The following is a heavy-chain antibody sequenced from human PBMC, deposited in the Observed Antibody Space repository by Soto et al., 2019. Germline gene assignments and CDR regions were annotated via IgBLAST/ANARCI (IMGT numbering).Heavy chain of an antibody. V-gene: IGHV3-23*01. CDR1: GFNFKKFA. CDR3: AKADGQQWLIPHLDN. CDR2: ISCCGGSA. Sequence: PGGSLRLSCVASGFNFKKFAMAWVRQAAGEGLGWVSGISCCGGSASYADSVKGRFSIARDDSKNTVSLQLNSLRVEDTAQYYCAKADGQQWLIPHLDNWGQGTLVTVSS. D-gene: IGHD6-19*01. J-gene: IGHJ4*02.